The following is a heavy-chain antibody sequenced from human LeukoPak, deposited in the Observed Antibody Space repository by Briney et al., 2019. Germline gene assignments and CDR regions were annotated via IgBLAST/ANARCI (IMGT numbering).Heavy chain of an antibody. CDR2: ISGSGGSA. CDR1: GFTFSSYA. V-gene: IGHV3-23*01. CDR3: ATDLLWSGDY. J-gene: IGHJ4*02. D-gene: IGHD3-16*01. Sequence: GGSLRLSCAASGFTFSSYAMSWVRQAPGKGLEWVSAISGSGGSAYYADSVKGRFTISRDNSKNTLYLQMNSLRAEDTAVYYCATDLLWSGDYWGQGTLVTVSS.